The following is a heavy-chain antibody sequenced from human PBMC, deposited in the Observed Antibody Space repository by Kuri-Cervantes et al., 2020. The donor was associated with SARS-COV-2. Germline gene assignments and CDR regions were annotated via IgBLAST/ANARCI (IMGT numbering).Heavy chain of an antibody. CDR2: IWYDGTYK. CDR1: GFTFSNYG. J-gene: IGHJ4*02. CDR3: VRDYCSGGSCHGFDS. V-gene: IGHV3-33*01. D-gene: IGHD2-15*01. Sequence: GESLKISCVVSGFTFSNYGMHWVRQTPSRGLKWVAIIWYDGTYKYYADSVEGRFSISRDNSKNSLYLQMNNLRAEDTALYYCVRDYCSGGSCHGFDSWGQGTLVTVSS.